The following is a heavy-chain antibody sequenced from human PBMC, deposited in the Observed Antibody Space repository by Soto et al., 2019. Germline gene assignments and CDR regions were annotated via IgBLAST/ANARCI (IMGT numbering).Heavy chain of an antibody. CDR3: ARGQGLVRWGGYYYGMDV. J-gene: IGHJ6*02. D-gene: IGHD1-1*01. CDR2: MNPNSGNA. Sequence: ASVKVSCKASGYTFTSYDINWVRQATGQGLEWMGWMNPNSGNAGYAQKFQGRVTMTRNTSISTAYMELSSLRSEDTAVYYCARGQGLVRWGGYYYGMDVWGQGTTVTVSS. V-gene: IGHV1-8*01. CDR1: GYTFTSYD.